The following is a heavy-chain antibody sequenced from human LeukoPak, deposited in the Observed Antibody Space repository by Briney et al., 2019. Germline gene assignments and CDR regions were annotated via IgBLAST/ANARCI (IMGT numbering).Heavy chain of an antibody. Sequence: PSETLSLTCSVSGGAISSDSYYRGWLRQPPGKGLELIASINYSGSTYYNPSLNSRATISVDTSKTQFSLRLSSVTAADTAVYYCARLSDCWGQGILVTVSS. V-gene: IGHV4-39*01. CDR1: GGAISSDSYY. CDR3: ARLSDC. CDR2: INYSGST. J-gene: IGHJ4*02.